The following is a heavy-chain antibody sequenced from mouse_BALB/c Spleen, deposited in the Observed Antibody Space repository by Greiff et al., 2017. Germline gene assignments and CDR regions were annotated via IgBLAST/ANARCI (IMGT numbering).Heavy chain of an antibody. J-gene: IGHJ4*01. CDR2: ISSGSSTI. V-gene: IGHV5-17*02. D-gene: IGHD2-2*01. CDR3: ARRIYYGSYAMDD. CDR1: GFTFSSFG. Sequence: EVMLVESGGGLVQPGGSRKLSCAASGFTFSSFGMHWVRQAPEKGLEWVAYISSGSSTIYYADTVKGRFTISRDNPKNTLFLQMTSLRSEDTAMYYCARRIYYGSYAMDDWGQGTSVTVSS.